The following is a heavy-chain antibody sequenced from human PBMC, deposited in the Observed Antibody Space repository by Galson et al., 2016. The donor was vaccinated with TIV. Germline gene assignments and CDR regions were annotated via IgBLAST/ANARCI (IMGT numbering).Heavy chain of an antibody. CDR2: IIPVFPTP. D-gene: IGHD3-22*01. V-gene: IGHV1-69*01. Sequence: SCKASGGTFISYAITWVRQAPGQGLEWMGQIIPVFPTPNYAQKFQGRVTISADVSTSTTYMELRSLRSDDTAMYYCSKDPTYYDTNGWGHWGQGTLVIVSS. J-gene: IGHJ4*02. CDR3: SKDPTYYDTNGWGH. CDR1: GGTFISYA.